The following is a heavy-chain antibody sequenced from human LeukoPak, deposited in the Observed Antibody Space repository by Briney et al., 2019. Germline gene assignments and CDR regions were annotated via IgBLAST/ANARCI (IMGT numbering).Heavy chain of an antibody. CDR2: INPNSGGT. J-gene: IGHJ3*02. Sequence: ASVKVSCKAPGYTFTGYYMHWVRQAPGQGLEWMGWINPNSGGTNYAQKFQGRVTMTRDTSISTAYMELSRLRSDDTAVYYCARVGSTMIVAGAFDIWGQGTMVTVSS. V-gene: IGHV1-2*02. CDR3: ARVGSTMIVAGAFDI. D-gene: IGHD3-22*01. CDR1: GYTFTGYY.